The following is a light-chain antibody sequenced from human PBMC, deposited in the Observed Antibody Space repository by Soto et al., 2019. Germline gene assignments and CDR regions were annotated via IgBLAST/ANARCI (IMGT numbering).Light chain of an antibody. V-gene: IGLV2-8*01. Sequence: SALTQPPSASGSPGQSVAISCTGTSNDVGGYNYVSWYQHHPGRAPKLIIYEVSKRSSGVPDRFSGSKSGNTASLTVSGLQAEDEADYYCSSYAGSNYPYVFGAGTKLTVL. J-gene: IGLJ1*01. CDR2: EVS. CDR3: SSYAGSNYPYV. CDR1: SNDVGGYNY.